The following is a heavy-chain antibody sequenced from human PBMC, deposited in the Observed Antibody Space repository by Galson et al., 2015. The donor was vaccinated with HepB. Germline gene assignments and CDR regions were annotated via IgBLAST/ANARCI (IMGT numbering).Heavy chain of an antibody. D-gene: IGHD6-13*01. J-gene: IGHJ4*02. V-gene: IGHV4-39*01. CDR3: ARPDSIAAAGVDY. CDR2: IYYSGST. Sequence: SETLSLTCTVSGGSISSSSYYWGWIRQPPGKGLEWIGSIYYSGSTYYNPSLKSRVTISVDTSKNQFSLKLSSVTAADTAVYYCARPDSIAAAGVDYWGQGTLVTVSS. CDR1: GGSISSSSYY.